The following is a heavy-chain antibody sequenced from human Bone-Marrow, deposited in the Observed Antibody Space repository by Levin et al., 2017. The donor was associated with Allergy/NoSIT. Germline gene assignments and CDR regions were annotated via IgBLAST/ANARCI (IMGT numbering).Heavy chain of an antibody. CDR3: ARPRLTGFSSGWYLEN. V-gene: IGHV3-30*04. J-gene: IGHJ4*02. CDR1: GFTLSNTP. CDR2: LSFDGSTE. Sequence: SGGSLRLSCTTSGFTLSNTPMHWVRQAPGRGLEWVAVLSFDGSTEHYADSVKGRFTISKDVSKNTVYLQLNSLRPEDTAVYYCARPRLTGFSSGWYLENWGQGTLVTVSS. D-gene: IGHD6-19*01.